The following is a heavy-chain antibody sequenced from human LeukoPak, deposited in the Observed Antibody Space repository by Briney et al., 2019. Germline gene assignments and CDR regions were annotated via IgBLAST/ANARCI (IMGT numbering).Heavy chain of an antibody. CDR1: GVSINGFY. Sequence: SETLSLTCTVSGVSINGFYWSWIRQPPGKGLEWMGYIYYSGTTNYNPSLRSRVTISVDTSKNQFSLKLSSVTAADTAVYYCAREVLDYSGSGTYSRHFDFGGQGPLVTVSS. D-gene: IGHD3-10*01. CDR2: IYYSGTT. V-gene: IGHV4-59*01. CDR3: AREVLDYSGSGTYSRHFDF. J-gene: IGHJ4*02.